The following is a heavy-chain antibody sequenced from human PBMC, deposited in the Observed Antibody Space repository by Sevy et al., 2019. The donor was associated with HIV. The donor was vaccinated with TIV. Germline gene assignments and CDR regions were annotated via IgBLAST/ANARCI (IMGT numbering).Heavy chain of an antibody. CDR3: ARAVWGTYVYDDY. V-gene: IGHV3-48*01. J-gene: IGHJ4*02. CDR1: GFSFSTYT. Sequence: GSPRLSCAASGFSFSTYTMNWVRQAPGKGLQWISSISSSSNTMHYADAVKGRFTISRDNAKNSLYLEMNSLRAEDTAVYYCARAVWGTYVYDDYWGQGTLVTVSS. D-gene: IGHD3-16*01. CDR2: ISSSSNTM.